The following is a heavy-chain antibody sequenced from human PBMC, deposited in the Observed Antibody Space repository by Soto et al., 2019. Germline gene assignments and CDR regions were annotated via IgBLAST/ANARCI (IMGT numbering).Heavy chain of an antibody. J-gene: IGHJ3*02. V-gene: IGHV3-30*18. Sequence: PGGSLRLSCAASGFSFTTYVMHWVRQAPGMGLEWVAVISHDGSYKYYGDAVKGRFTISRDTSKNAVYLEMNSLRPEDTAVYYYAKGLLAIVGTTLPRDAFNIWGQGTMVTVSS. CDR2: ISHDGSYK. CDR1: GFSFTTYV. CDR3: AKGLLAIVGTTLPRDAFNI. D-gene: IGHD1-26*01.